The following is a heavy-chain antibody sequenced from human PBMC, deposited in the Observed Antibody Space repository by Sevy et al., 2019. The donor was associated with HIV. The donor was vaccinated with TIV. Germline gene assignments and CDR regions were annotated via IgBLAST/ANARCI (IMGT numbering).Heavy chain of an antibody. CDR2: ISGSAGTT. CDR3: AKGDSTFYGMDV. CDR1: GFTFGTYT. V-gene: IGHV3-23*01. J-gene: IGHJ6*02. Sequence: GGSLRLSCAASGFTFGTYTMNWVRQAPGKGLDWVSAISGSAGTTYYADSVQGRFTISRDNSKNRVYLQMNSLRVEDTAKSYCAKGDSTFYGMDVWGQGTTVTVSS. D-gene: IGHD6-13*01.